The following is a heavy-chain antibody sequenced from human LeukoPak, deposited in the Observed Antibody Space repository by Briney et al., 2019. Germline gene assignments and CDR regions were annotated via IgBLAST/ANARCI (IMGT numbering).Heavy chain of an antibody. CDR2: ISWNNGSI. CDR1: GFNFDDYA. D-gene: IGHD3-10*01. J-gene: IGHJ6*02. CDR3: AKATPVGDYYYYGMDV. V-gene: IGHV3-9*01. Sequence: GRSLRLSYAASGFNFDDYAMHWFRPAPAKGLAWVSGISWNNGSIGYADSVKGRFTISRDNAKNSLYLQMNSLRAEDTALYYCAKATPVGDYYYYGMDVWGQGTTVTVSS.